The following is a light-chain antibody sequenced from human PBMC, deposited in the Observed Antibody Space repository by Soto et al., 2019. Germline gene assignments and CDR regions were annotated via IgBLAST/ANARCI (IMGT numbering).Light chain of an antibody. CDR2: GAS. V-gene: IGKV3-15*01. J-gene: IGKJ4*01. CDR1: QSVTSN. CDR3: QQYNNWPLT. Sequence: EVVLTQSPGTLSLSPGEGAPLSCRASQSVTSNLAWYQQKPGQAPRLLIYGASTRATGIPARFSGSGSGTEFTLTISSLQSEDFAVYSCQQYNNWPLTFGGGSKVDIK.